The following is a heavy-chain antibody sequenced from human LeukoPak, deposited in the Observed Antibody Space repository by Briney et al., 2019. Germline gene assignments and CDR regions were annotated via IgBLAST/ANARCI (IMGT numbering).Heavy chain of an antibody. Sequence: SETLSLTCTVSGGSITSYYWTWIRQPPGKGQEWTGYIYYTGTTNYNPSLKSRVTISVDTSKNQFSLKLSSVTAADTAVYYCARAYCGGDCYSDYGIDVWGQGTTVTVSS. V-gene: IGHV4-59*01. J-gene: IGHJ6*02. CDR1: GGSITSYY. D-gene: IGHD2-21*02. CDR2: IYYTGTT. CDR3: ARAYCGGDCYSDYGIDV.